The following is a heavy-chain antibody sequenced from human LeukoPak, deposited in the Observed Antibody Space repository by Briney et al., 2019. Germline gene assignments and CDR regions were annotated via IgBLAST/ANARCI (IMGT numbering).Heavy chain of an antibody. V-gene: IGHV4-30-4*01. D-gene: IGHD3-22*01. J-gene: IGHJ4*02. Sequence: SETLSLTCTVSGGSISSGDYYWSWIRQPPGKGLEWIGYIYYSGTTYYDPSLKSRVTISVDTSKNQFSLKLSSVTAADTAVYYCARANSGYYFDHWGLGTLVTVSS. CDR3: ARANSGYYFDH. CDR2: IYYSGTT. CDR1: GGSISSGDYY.